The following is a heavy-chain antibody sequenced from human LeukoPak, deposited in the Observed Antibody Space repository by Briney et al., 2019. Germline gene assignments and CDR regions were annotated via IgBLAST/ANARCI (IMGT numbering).Heavy chain of an antibody. CDR1: GGSISSYY. D-gene: IGHD6-25*01. Sequence: SETLSLTCTVSGGSISSYYWSWIRQPPGKGLEWIGYIYYSGSTNYNPSLQSRVTISVDTYKNQFSLKLSSVTAADTAVYYCARVGGIAAYNWFDPWGQGTLVTVSS. CDR2: IYYSGST. V-gene: IGHV4-59*01. J-gene: IGHJ5*02. CDR3: ARVGGIAAYNWFDP.